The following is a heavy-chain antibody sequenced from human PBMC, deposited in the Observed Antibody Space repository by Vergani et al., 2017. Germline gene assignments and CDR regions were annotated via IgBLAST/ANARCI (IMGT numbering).Heavy chain of an antibody. V-gene: IGHV4-34*01. CDR3: ARHYYGSGSYYYYFDY. CDR1: GGSFSGYY. Sequence: QVQLQQWGAGLLKPSETLSLTCAVYGGSFSGYYWSWIRQPPGKGLEWIGEINHSGSTNYNPSLKSRVTISVDTSKNQFSLKLSSVTAADTAVYYCARHYYGSGSYYYYFDYWGQGTLVTVSS. CDR2: INHSGST. J-gene: IGHJ4*02. D-gene: IGHD3-10*01.